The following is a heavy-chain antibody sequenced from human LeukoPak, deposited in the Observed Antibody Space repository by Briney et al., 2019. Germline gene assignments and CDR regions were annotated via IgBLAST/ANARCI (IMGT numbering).Heavy chain of an antibody. CDR2: INPNSGGT. D-gene: IGHD1-7*01. Sequence: GASVKVSCKASGYTFTDFYIHWLRQAPGQGLEWMGWINPNSGGTNYAQKFQGRVTMTRDTAISTAYMEVNRLRSDDTAVYYCARDLNGSGTWWGQGTLVTVSS. V-gene: IGHV1-2*02. CDR3: ARDLNGSGTW. J-gene: IGHJ4*02. CDR1: GYTFTDFY.